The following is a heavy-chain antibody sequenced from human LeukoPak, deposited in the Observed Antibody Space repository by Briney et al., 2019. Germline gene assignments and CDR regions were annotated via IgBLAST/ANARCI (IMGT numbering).Heavy chain of an antibody. J-gene: IGHJ4*02. CDR3: ASGSIYDDSGHDY. CDR1: GFTVSSNY. Sequence: GGSLRLSCAASGFTVSSNYMSWVRQAPGKGLEWCSIIFTGGSTYYAGSVKGRFTISRDNSKNTLYLQMNSLRAEDTAVYYCASGSIYDDSGHDYWGQGTLVIVSS. D-gene: IGHD3-22*01. V-gene: IGHV3-53*01. CDR2: IFTGGST.